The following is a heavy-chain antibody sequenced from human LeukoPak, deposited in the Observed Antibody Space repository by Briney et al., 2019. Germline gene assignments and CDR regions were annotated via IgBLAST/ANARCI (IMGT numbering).Heavy chain of an antibody. CDR2: TSSSSSTI. Sequence: GGSLRLSCAASGFTFSSYWMSWVRQAPGKGLEWVSYTSSSSSTIYYADSVKGRFTISRDNAKNSLYLQMNSLRAEDTAVYYCARGSTYYDSSGQVPFDYWGQGTLVTVSS. V-gene: IGHV3-48*01. J-gene: IGHJ4*02. D-gene: IGHD3-22*01. CDR3: ARGSTYYDSSGQVPFDY. CDR1: GFTFSSYW.